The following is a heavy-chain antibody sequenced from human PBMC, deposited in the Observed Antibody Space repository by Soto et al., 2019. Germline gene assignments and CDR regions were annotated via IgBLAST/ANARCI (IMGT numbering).Heavy chain of an antibody. J-gene: IGHJ4*02. CDR3: ARTVAAAGNVFDY. Sequence: SETLSLTCTVSGGSISSSSYYWGWIRQPPGKGLEWIGSIYYSGSTYYNPSLKSRVTISVDTSKNQFSLKLSSVTAADTAVYYCARTVAAAGNVFDYWGQGTLVTVSS. D-gene: IGHD6-13*01. V-gene: IGHV4-39*01. CDR2: IYYSGST. CDR1: GGSISSSSYY.